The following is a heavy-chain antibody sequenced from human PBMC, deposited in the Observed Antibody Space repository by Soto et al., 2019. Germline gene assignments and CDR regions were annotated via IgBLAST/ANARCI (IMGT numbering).Heavy chain of an antibody. D-gene: IGHD2-15*01. CDR1: GGSIGSGGYY. Sequence: PSETLSLTCTVSGGSIGSGGYYWTWIRQRPGKGLEWIGYIYYNGDTYYNPSLKSRVTISVDTSKNQFSVKLNSVTAADTAVYYCARHQSIVVVTAARAFDIWGQGTMVTVSS. J-gene: IGHJ3*02. V-gene: IGHV4-39*01. CDR2: IYYNGDT. CDR3: ARHQSIVVVTAARAFDI.